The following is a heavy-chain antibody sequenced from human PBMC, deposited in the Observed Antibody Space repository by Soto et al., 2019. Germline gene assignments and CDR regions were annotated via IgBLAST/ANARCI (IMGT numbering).Heavy chain of an antibody. V-gene: IGHV4-59*08. CDR3: ARTVYDILTGYYDAFDI. CDR1: GGSISSYY. Sequence: PSETLSLTCTVSGGSISSYYWSWIRQPPGKGLEWIGYIYYSGSTNYNPSLKSRVTISVDTSKNQFSLKLSSVTAADTAVYYCARTVYDILTGYYDAFDIWGQGTMVTVSS. CDR2: IYYSGST. J-gene: IGHJ3*02. D-gene: IGHD3-9*01.